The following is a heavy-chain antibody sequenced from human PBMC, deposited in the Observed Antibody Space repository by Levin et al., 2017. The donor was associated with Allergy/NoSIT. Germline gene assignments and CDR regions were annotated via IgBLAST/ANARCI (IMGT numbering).Heavy chain of an antibody. Sequence: GGSLRLSCAASGFTFSSYAMSWVRQAPGKGLEWVAAISGSGGNTYYADSVKGRFTISRDNSKNTLYLQMNSLRAEDTAVYYCAKDWGWGGSGSYYNAPWGQGTLVTVSS. CDR1: GFTFSSYA. V-gene: IGHV3-23*01. CDR3: AKDWGWGGSGSYYNAP. D-gene: IGHD3-10*01. J-gene: IGHJ5*02. CDR2: ISGSGGNT.